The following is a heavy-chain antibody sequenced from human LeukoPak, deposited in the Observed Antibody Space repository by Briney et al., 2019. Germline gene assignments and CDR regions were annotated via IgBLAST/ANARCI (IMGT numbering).Heavy chain of an antibody. D-gene: IGHD4-17*01. CDR1: GGSFSGYY. Sequence: SETLSLTCAVYGGSFSGYYWSWIRQPPGKGLEWIGEINHSGSTNYNPSLKSRVTISVDTSKNQFSLKLSSVTAADTAVYYCARGLLVLYGDYEDVFDIWGQGTMVTVSS. CDR2: INHSGST. CDR3: ARGLLVLYGDYEDVFDI. J-gene: IGHJ3*02. V-gene: IGHV4-34*01.